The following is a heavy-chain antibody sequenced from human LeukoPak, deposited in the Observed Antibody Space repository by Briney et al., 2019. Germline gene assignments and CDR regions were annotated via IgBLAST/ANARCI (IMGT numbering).Heavy chain of an antibody. CDR2: IHYSGSP. J-gene: IGHJ5*02. Sequence: SETLSLTCTVSGGSNYWTWIRQAPGKGLEWIAYIHYSGSPHYNPSLRSRVTISIDTSKNQFSLKLSSVTAADTAVYYCARDSSSWYGYNWFDPWGQGTLVTVSS. CDR1: GGSNY. CDR3: ARDSSSWYGYNWFDP. D-gene: IGHD6-13*01. V-gene: IGHV4-59*12.